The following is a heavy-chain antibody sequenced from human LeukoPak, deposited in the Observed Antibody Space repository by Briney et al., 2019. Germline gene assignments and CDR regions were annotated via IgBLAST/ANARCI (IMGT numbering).Heavy chain of an antibody. V-gene: IGHV4-39*01. D-gene: IGHD6-13*01. CDR1: GGSISSSSYY. J-gene: IGHJ4*02. CDR3: ARHGYSSSWYDY. CDR2: IYYSGST. Sequence: SETLSLTCTVFGGSISSSSYYWGWIRQPPGKGLEWIGSIYYSGSTYYNPSLKSRVTISVDTSKNQFSLRLNSVTAADTAVYYCARHGYSSSWYDYWGQGTLVTVSS.